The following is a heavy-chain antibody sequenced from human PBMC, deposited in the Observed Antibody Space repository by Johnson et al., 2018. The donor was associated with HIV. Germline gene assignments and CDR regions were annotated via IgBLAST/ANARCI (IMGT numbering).Heavy chain of an antibody. CDR2: ISGSGGST. CDR1: GFSFSSYA. D-gene: IGHD1-26*01. V-gene: IGHV3-23*04. J-gene: IGHJ3*02. CDR3: ARDSGAPGNDAFDI. Sequence: VQLVESGGGLVQPGGSLRLSCAASGFSFSSYAMSWVRQAPGQGLEWVSAISGSGGSTYYADSLKGRFTNSRDNSKNTLYLQMNSLRPEDTALYFCARDSGAPGNDAFDIWGQGTMVTISS.